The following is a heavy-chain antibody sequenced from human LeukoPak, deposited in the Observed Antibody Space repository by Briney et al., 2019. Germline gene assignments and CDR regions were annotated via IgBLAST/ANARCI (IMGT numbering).Heavy chain of an antibody. CDR1: GGSISSYY. J-gene: IGHJ4*02. V-gene: IGHV4-4*07. CDR2: MYSSGNT. CDR3: ARERGSGWYDMAFDY. Sequence: SETLSLTCSVSGGSISSYYWSWTRQPAGKGLEWNGRMYSSGNTNYNPSLKSRVTMSVDTSKNQFSLKLTSVTAADTAVYYCARERGSGWYDMAFDYWGQGSLVTVSS. D-gene: IGHD6-19*01.